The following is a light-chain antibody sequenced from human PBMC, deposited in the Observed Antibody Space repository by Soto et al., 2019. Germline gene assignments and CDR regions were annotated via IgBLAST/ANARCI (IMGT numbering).Light chain of an antibody. Sequence: DIQMTQSPSTLSASVGGRVTITCRTSHSISGWLAWYQQKPGKAPKLLIYDASTLAVGVPSRFRGSGSGTEFTLTISSLQPDDFATYYCHQYNSYSTFGQGTKLEIK. J-gene: IGKJ2*01. V-gene: IGKV1-5*01. CDR2: DAS. CDR3: HQYNSYST. CDR1: HSISGW.